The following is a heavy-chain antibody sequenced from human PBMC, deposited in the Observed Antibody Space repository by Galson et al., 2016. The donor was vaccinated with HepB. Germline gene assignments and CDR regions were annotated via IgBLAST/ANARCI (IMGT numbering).Heavy chain of an antibody. CDR3: SRALGTGYYYTLRYFDS. Sequence: SLRLSCATSGFTFGDYVMSWFRQAPGKGLEWVGFMRRRDFGGTKEYAASVKGRFSISRDDSKSIAYLQMNSLKTEDTAVYYCSRALGTGYYYTLRYFDSWGRGTVVTVSS. V-gene: IGHV3-49*03. CDR1: GFTFGDYV. CDR2: MRRRDFGGTK. D-gene: IGHD3-22*01. J-gene: IGHJ4*02.